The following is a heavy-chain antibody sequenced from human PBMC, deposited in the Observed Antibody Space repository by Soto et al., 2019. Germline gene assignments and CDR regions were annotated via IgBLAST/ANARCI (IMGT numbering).Heavy chain of an antibody. V-gene: IGHV3-23*01. CDR3: AREEGYSTGWAAL. Sequence: GGSLRLSCEASGFTFTTYALSWVRQAPGKGLEWVSSITASGGTTYYTDSVKGRFTISRDNYKNTVYLQMNSLRAEDTAVYYCAREEGYSTGWAALWGQGTLVTVSS. CDR2: ITASGGTT. J-gene: IGHJ4*02. D-gene: IGHD6-19*01. CDR1: GFTFTTYA.